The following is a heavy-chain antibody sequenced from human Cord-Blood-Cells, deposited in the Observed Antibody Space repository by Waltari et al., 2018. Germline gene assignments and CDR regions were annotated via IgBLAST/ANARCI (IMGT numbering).Heavy chain of an antibody. CDR3: ASTPFLEWLLYFDY. CDR2: ISGSGGST. Sequence: EVQLLESGGGLVQPGGSLRLSCAASGFTFSSYAMSWVRQAPGKGLEWVSAISGSGGSTYYADAVKGRFTISRDNSKNTLYLQMNSLRAEDTAVYYCASTPFLEWLLYFDYWGQGTLVTVSS. D-gene: IGHD3-3*02. J-gene: IGHJ4*02. CDR1: GFTFSSYA. V-gene: IGHV3-23*01.